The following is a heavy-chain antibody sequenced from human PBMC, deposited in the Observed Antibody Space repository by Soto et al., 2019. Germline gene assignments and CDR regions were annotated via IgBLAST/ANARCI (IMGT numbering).Heavy chain of an antibody. CDR2: ISYDGSNK. V-gene: IGHV3-30*18. D-gene: IGHD6-19*01. CDR1: GFTFSSYG. Sequence: QVQLVESGGGVVQPGRSLRLSCAASGFTFSSYGMHWVRQAPGKGLEWVAVISYDGSNKYYADSVKGRFTISRDNSKNTLYLQMNSLRAEDTAVYYCAKGMKSSGWFQGLDAFDIWGQGTMVTVSS. J-gene: IGHJ3*02. CDR3: AKGMKSSGWFQGLDAFDI.